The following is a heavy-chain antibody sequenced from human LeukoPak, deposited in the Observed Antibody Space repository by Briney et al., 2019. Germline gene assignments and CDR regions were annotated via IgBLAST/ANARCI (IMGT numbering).Heavy chain of an antibody. CDR2: IIPIFGTA. CDR1: GGTFSTYA. Sequence: ASVKVSCKASGGTFSTYAISWVRQAPGQGLGWMGGIIPIFGTANYAQKFQGRVTITADESTSTAYMELSSLRSEDTAVYYCARDITGLGSGGYALDYWGQGTLVTVSS. D-gene: IGHD3-10*01. J-gene: IGHJ4*02. V-gene: IGHV1-69*13. CDR3: ARDITGLGSGGYALDY.